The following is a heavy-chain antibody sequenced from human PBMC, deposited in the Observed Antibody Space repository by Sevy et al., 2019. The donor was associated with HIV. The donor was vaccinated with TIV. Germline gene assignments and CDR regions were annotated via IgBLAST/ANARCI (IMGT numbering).Heavy chain of an antibody. J-gene: IGHJ4*02. D-gene: IGHD1-26*01. Sequence: GGSLRLSCAASGFTVSSNYMSWVRQAPGKGLEWVSVIYSGGSTYYADSVKGRFTISRDNSKNTLYLQMNSLRAEDMAVYYCVKGGVTWELLDYWGQGTLVTVSS. CDR1: GFTVSSNY. CDR3: VKGGVTWELLDY. V-gene: IGHV3-66*01. CDR2: IYSGGST.